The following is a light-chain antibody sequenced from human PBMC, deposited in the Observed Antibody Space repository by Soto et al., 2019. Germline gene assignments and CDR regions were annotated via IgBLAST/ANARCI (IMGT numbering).Light chain of an antibody. J-gene: IGLJ2*01. CDR2: DVS. CDR1: SSDVGGYNY. CDR3: SSYTSSSDVV. Sequence: QSALTQPASVSGSPGQSITISCTGTSSDVGGYNYVSWYQQHPGKAPKLMIYDVSNRPSGVSNRFSGSKSGNTASLTLTGLQAADGAAYYCSSYTSSSDVVFGGGTKLTVL. V-gene: IGLV2-14*01.